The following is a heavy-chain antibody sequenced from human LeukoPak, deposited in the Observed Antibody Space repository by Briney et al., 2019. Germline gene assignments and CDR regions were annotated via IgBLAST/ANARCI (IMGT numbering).Heavy chain of an antibody. CDR3: AELGITMIGGV. Sequence: GGSLRLSCAASGFTFSSYEMNWVRQAPGKGLEWVSYISSSGSTIYYADSVKGRFTISRDNAKNSLYLQMNSRRAEDTAVYYCAELGITMIGGVWGKGTTVTVSS. CDR2: ISSSGSTI. J-gene: IGHJ6*04. V-gene: IGHV3-48*03. D-gene: IGHD3-10*02. CDR1: GFTFSSYE.